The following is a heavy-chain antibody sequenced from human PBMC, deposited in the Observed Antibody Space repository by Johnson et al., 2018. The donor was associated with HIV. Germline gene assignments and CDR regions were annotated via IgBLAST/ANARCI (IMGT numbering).Heavy chain of an antibody. CDR2: ISYDGSNK. CDR1: GFTFSSYG. CDR3: ARVTHIQLWANDAFDI. D-gene: IGHD5-18*01. Sequence: QEQLVESGGGVVQPGGSLRLSCAASGFTFSSYGMHWVRQVSGKGLEWVAVISYDGSNKYYADSVKGRFTISRGNSKNTLYLQMNSLRAEDTAVYYCARVTHIQLWANDAFDIWGQGTMVTVSS. J-gene: IGHJ3*02. V-gene: IGHV3-30*19.